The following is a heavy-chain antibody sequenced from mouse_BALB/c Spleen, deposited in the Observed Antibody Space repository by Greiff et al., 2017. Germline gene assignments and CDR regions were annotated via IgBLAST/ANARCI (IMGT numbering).Heavy chain of an antibody. CDR2: ISSGGST. Sequence: DVMLVESGGGLVKPGGSLKLSCAASGFTFSSYAMSWVRQTPEKRLEWVASISSGGSTYYPDSVKGRFTISRDNARNILYLQMSSLRSEDTAMYYCARGRSYDGYYYFDYWGQGTTLTVSS. CDR1: GFTFSSYA. V-gene: IGHV5-6-5*01. CDR3: ARGRSYDGYYYFDY. J-gene: IGHJ2*01. D-gene: IGHD2-3*01.